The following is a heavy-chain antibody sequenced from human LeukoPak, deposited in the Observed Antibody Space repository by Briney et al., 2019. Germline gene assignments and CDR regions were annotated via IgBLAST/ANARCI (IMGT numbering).Heavy chain of an antibody. CDR3: ARGGKIALAGTRSSQYFQH. V-gene: IGHV3-30*02. D-gene: IGHD6-19*01. J-gene: IGHJ1*01. CDR2: IRYDGSNR. Sequence: GGSLRLSCAASGFTFSSYGMHWVRQAPGKGLEWVAFIRYDGSNRYYADSEKGRFTISRDNAKNTLYLQLNSLRVEDTALYYCARGGKIALAGTRSSQYFQHWGQGTLVTVSS. CDR1: GFTFSSYG.